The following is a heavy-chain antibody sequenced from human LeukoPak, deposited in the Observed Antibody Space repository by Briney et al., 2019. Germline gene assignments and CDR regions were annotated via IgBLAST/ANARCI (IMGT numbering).Heavy chain of an antibody. CDR3: ARVIAVAGSDDAFDI. Sequence: PSETLSLTCTVSGGSISSYYWSWIRQPPGKGLEWIGYIYYSGSTNYNPSLKSRVTISVDTSKNQFSLKLSSVTAAGTAVYYCARVIAVAGSDDAFDIWGQGTMVTVSS. J-gene: IGHJ3*02. V-gene: IGHV4-59*01. D-gene: IGHD6-19*01. CDR1: GGSISSYY. CDR2: IYYSGST.